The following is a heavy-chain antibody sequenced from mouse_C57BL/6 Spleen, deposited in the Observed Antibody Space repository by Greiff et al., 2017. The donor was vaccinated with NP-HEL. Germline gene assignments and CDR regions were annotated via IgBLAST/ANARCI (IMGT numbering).Heavy chain of an antibody. D-gene: IGHD2-1*01. CDR1: GYTFTSYW. Sequence: QVQLKQPGAELVMPGASVKLSCKASGYTFTSYWMHWVKQRPGQGLEWIGEIDPSDSYTNYNQKFKGKSTLTVDKSSSTAYMQLSSLTSEDSAVYYCARRRAIYYDAMDYWGQGTSVTVSS. J-gene: IGHJ4*01. CDR3: ARRRAIYYDAMDY. V-gene: IGHV1-69*01. CDR2: IDPSDSYT.